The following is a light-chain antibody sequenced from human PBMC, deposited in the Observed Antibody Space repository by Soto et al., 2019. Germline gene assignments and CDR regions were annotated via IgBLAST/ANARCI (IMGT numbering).Light chain of an antibody. J-gene: IGKJ1*01. V-gene: IGKV3D-20*01. CDR3: QKYGSSWT. Sequence: SPAXLSLSPGAKATLSCGASQSVSSSYLAXXXXXLPXGQGRLIXXXXXXXXGXXXRPSXSGSGTDFTINISRLEPEDFAVYYCQKYGSSWTFGQGTKVE. CDR2: XXX. CDR1: QSVSSSY.